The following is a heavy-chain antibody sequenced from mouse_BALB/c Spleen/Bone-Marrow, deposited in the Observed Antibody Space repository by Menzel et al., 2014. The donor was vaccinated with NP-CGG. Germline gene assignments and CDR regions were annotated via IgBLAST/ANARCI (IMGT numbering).Heavy chain of an antibody. D-gene: IGHD1-1*01. CDR1: GFTFSNFG. J-gene: IGHJ4*01. Sequence: EVQLVESGGGLVQPGGSRKLSCAASGFTFSNFGIHWVRQAPEKGLEWVAYISGVSSTIYYADTVKGRFTISRDNPKNTLFLQMTSLRSEDTAMYYCARSTWSYYNGMDYWGQGTSVTVSS. CDR2: ISGVSSTI. CDR3: ARSTWSYYNGMDY. V-gene: IGHV5-17*02.